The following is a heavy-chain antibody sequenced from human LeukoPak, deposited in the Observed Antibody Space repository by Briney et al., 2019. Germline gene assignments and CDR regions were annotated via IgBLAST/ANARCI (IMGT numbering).Heavy chain of an antibody. V-gene: IGHV1-69*06. D-gene: IGHD5-18*01. J-gene: IGHJ4*02. Sequence: SVKVSCKASGGTFSSYAISWVRQAPGQGLEWMGGIIPIFGTANYAQKFQGRVTITADKSTSTAYMELSSLRSEDTAVYYCARGYSYAKTTFDYWGQGTLVTVSS. CDR1: GGTFSSYA. CDR2: IIPIFGTA. CDR3: ARGYSYAKTTFDY.